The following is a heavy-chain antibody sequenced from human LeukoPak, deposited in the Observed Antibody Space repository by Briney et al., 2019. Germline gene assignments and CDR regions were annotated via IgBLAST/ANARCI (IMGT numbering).Heavy chain of an antibody. CDR1: GYTFTGYY. CDR3: ARGVRGPYSSSWYYFDY. J-gene: IGHJ4*02. D-gene: IGHD6-13*01. V-gene: IGHV1-2*06. CDR2: INPNSGGT. Sequence: ASVKVSCKASGYTFTGYYMHWVRQAPGQGLEWMGRINPNSGGTNYAQKFQGRVTMTRDTSISTAYMELSRLRSDDTAVYYCARGVRGPYSSSWYYFDYWGQGTLVTVSS.